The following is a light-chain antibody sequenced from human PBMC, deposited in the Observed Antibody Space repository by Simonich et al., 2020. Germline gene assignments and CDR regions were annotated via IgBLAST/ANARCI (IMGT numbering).Light chain of an antibody. CDR2: KVS. J-gene: IGKJ2*01. V-gene: IGKV2-30*02. CDR1: QSLVHSDGNTY. CDR3: MQALQTPYT. Sequence: DVVMTQSPLSLPVTLGQPASISCRSSQSLVHSDGNTYLNWFQQMPGQSPRRLIYKVSNRDSGVPDRFRGSGSGTDFTLKISRVEAEDVGVYYCMQALQTPYTFGQGTKLEIK.